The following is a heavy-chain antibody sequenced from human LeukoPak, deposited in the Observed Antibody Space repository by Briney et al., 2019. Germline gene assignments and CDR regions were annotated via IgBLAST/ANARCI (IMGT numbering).Heavy chain of an antibody. Sequence: ASVKVSCKASGYTFTGYYMHWVRQAPGQGLGWMGWINPNSGGTNYAQKFQGRVTMTRDTSISTAYMELSRLRSDDTAVYYCARDQGYYGSGSYWNWFDPWGQGTLVTVSS. J-gene: IGHJ5*02. D-gene: IGHD3-10*01. V-gene: IGHV1-2*02. CDR1: GYTFTGYY. CDR3: ARDQGYYGSGSYWNWFDP. CDR2: INPNSGGT.